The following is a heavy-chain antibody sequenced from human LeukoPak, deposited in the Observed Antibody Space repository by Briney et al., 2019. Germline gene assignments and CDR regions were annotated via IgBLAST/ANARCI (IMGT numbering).Heavy chain of an antibody. Sequence: GGSLRLSCAASGFTLSSYAMSWVRQAPGKGLEWVSVIYSGGSTYYADSVKGRFTISRDNSKNTLYLQMNSLRVEDTAVYYCARVYGDIDYWGQGTLVTVSS. J-gene: IGHJ4*02. CDR3: ARVYGDIDY. CDR1: GFTLSSYA. CDR2: IYSGGST. V-gene: IGHV3-53*01. D-gene: IGHD4-17*01.